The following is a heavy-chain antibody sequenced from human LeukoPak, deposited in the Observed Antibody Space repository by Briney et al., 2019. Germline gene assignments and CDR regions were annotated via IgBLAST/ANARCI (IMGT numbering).Heavy chain of an antibody. V-gene: IGHV3-23*01. CDR2: ISGSGGST. Sequence: PGGSLTLSCAASGFTFSSYPMIWVRQAPGKGLEWVSAISGSGGSTLYADSVKGRFTISRDNAEKSLFLQMNNLRVEDTATYYRARELFSSLGSSGKYDNWGQGNLVTVSS. J-gene: IGHJ4*02. CDR1: GFTFSSYP. CDR3: ARELFSSLGSSGKYDN. D-gene: IGHD6-19*01.